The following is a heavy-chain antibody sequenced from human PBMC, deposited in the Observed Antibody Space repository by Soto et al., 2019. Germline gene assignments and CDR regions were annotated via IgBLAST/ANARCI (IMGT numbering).Heavy chain of an antibody. CDR1: GFTLSDHY. Sequence: EVQLVESGGGLVQPGGSVRLTCAASGFTLSDHYMDWVRQAPGKGLEWVGRSRNRANSYSTEYAASVKGRFTISRDDSKNSLSVQMNSLKTEDTALYYCTRSGSSSPFDIWGQGTMVTVSS. CDR2: SRNRANSYST. CDR3: TRSGSSSPFDI. D-gene: IGHD1-26*01. J-gene: IGHJ3*02. V-gene: IGHV3-72*01.